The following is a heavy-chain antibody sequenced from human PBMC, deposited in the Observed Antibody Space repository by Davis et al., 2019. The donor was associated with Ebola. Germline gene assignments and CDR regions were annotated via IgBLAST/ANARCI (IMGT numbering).Heavy chain of an antibody. Sequence: GESLKISCAASGFTVSSNYMSWVRQAPGKGLEWVSSISSSSSYIYYADSVKGRFTISRDNAKNSLYLQMNSLRAEDTAVYYCARGLAPDYDFWSGYPDDYWGQGTLVTVSS. CDR3: ARGLAPDYDFWSGYPDDY. V-gene: IGHV3-21*01. CDR2: ISSSSSYI. CDR1: GFTVSSNY. D-gene: IGHD3-3*01. J-gene: IGHJ4*02.